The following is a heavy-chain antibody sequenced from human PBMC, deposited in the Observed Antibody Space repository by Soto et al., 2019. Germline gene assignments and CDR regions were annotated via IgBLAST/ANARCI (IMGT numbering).Heavy chain of an antibody. J-gene: IGHJ4*02. V-gene: IGHV3-30-3*01. Sequence: GGSLRLSCAASGFTFSSYAMHWVRQAPGKGLEWVAVISYDGSNKYYADSVKGRFTISRDNSKNTLYLQMNSLRAEDTAVYYCARDRGIAVAGTSGNDYWGQGTLVTVSS. CDR2: ISYDGSNK. D-gene: IGHD6-19*01. CDR3: ARDRGIAVAGTSGNDY. CDR1: GFTFSSYA.